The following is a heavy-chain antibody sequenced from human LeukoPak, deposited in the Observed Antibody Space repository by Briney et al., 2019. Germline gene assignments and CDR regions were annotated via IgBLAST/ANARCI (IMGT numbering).Heavy chain of an antibody. V-gene: IGHV1-69*13. CDR3: ARGPVGDCSSTSCWWGVYFDY. Sequence: ASVKVSCKASGGTFSSYAIRWVRQAPGQGLEWMGGIIPIFGTANYAQKFQGRVTLTADESTSTAYMELSSLRSEDTAVYYCARGPVGDCSSTSCWWGVYFDYWGQGTLVTVSS. CDR2: IIPIFGTA. D-gene: IGHD2-2*01. J-gene: IGHJ4*02. CDR1: GGTFSSYA.